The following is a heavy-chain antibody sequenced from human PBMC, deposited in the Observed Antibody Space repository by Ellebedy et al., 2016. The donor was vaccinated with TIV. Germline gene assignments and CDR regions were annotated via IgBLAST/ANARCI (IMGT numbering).Heavy chain of an antibody. CDR1: GFTFINYA. Sequence: GGSLRLSXTASGFTFINYAMAWVRQAPGEGLQWVAGISASGTDTYYADSVKGRFTLSRDNSKNTVFLQLDRLRVEDTALYFCAREGGNTAFLNWGPGTPVTVSS. V-gene: IGHV3-23*01. D-gene: IGHD2/OR15-2a*01. CDR3: AREGGNTAFLN. CDR2: ISASGTDT. J-gene: IGHJ4*02.